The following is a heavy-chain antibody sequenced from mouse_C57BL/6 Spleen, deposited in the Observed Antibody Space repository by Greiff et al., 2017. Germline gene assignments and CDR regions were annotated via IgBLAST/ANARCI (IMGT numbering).Heavy chain of an antibody. Sequence: QVTLKVSGPGILQPSQTLSLTCSFSGFSLSTFGMGVGWIRQPSGKGLEWLAHIWWDDDKYYNPALKSRLTISKDTSKNQVFLKIANVDTADTATYYCARIALDYGSSYWYFDVWGTGTTVTVAS. CDR1: GFSLSTFGMG. CDR3: ARIALDYGSSYWYFDV. D-gene: IGHD1-1*01. V-gene: IGHV8-8*01. CDR2: IWWDDDK. J-gene: IGHJ1*03.